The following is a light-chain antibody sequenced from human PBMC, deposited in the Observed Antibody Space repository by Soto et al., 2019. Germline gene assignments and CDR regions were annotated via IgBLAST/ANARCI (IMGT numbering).Light chain of an antibody. J-gene: IGLJ3*02. CDR1: SNDVGGYNY. V-gene: IGLV2-14*01. CDR2: EVS. Sequence: QSALTQAASVSGSPGQSITISCTGTSNDVGGYNYVSWYQQHPGKAPKLMIYEVSNRPSGVSNRFSGSKSGNTASLTISGLQAEDEADYYCSSYTTSATGVFGGGTKLTVL. CDR3: SSYTTSATGV.